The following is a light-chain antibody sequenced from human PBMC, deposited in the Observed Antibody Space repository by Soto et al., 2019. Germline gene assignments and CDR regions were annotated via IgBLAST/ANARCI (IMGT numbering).Light chain of an antibody. Sequence: QPVLTQSPSAAASLGASVKLTCTLSSGHSSYAIAWHQQQPEKGPRYLMKLNSDGSHSKWDGIPDRFSGSSSGAERYLTISRLQSEDEADYYCKTWGNGFGVVFGGGNKVTV. J-gene: IGLJ2*01. V-gene: IGLV4-69*01. CDR2: LNSDGSH. CDR3: KTWGNGFGVV. CDR1: SGHSSYA.